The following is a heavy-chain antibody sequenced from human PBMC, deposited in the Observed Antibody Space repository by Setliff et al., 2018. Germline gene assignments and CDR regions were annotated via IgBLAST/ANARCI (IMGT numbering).Heavy chain of an antibody. CDR1: GESFSNNY. J-gene: IGHJ4*02. CDR2: SNHGGST. CDR3: AASRAYTGAVEEWFLPKTFDF. Sequence: SETLSLTCSVYGESFSNNYWSWIRQSPGRGLEWIGESNHGGSTSYNPSLKSRVTLSIDTSKNQFSLKLGSVTAADAALYYCAASRAYTGAVEEWFLPKTFDFWGQGSPVTVSS. V-gene: IGHV4-34*06. D-gene: IGHD3-10*01.